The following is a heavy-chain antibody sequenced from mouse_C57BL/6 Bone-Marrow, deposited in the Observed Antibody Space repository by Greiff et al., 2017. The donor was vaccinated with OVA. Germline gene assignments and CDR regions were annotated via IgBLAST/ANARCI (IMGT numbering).Heavy chain of an antibody. Sequence: EVQRVESGPGLVKPSQSLSLTCSVTGYSITSGYYWNWIRQFPGNKLEWMGYISYDGSNNYNPSLKNRISITRDTSKNQFFLKWNSVTTEDTATYYCARGGYSSKPSYAIGYWGQGASVTVSS. CDR1: GYSITSGYY. D-gene: IGHD2-5*01. J-gene: IGHJ4*01. CDR2: ISYDGSN. CDR3: ARGGYSSKPSYAIGY. V-gene: IGHV3-6*01.